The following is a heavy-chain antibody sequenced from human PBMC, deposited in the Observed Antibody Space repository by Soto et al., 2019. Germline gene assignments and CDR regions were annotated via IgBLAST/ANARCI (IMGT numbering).Heavy chain of an antibody. V-gene: IGHV3-53*01. D-gene: IGHD3-10*01. Sequence: PGWSLRLSCASSVFSVIGNYMSWVRQAPGKGLEWVSVIYSGGKTYYADSVKGRFTISRDNSKNTLDLQMNSLRAEDTAVYYCASLGWDGVRAFDPWGQGTLVTVSS. J-gene: IGHJ5*02. CDR3: ASLGWDGVRAFDP. CDR1: VFSVIGNY. CDR2: IYSGGKT.